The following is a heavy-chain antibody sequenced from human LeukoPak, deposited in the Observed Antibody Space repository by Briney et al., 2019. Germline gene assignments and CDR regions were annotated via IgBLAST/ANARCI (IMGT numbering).Heavy chain of an antibody. V-gene: IGHV3-48*03. Sequence: GSLRLSCAASGFTFSSYEMNWVRQAPGKGLEWVSYISSSGSTIYYADSVKGRFTISRDNAKNSLYLQMNSLRAEDTAVYYCARDGGFGDHRDYYYYGMDVWGQRTTVTVSS. CDR3: ARDGGFGDHRDYYYYGMDV. CDR1: GFTFSSYE. J-gene: IGHJ6*02. CDR2: ISSSGSTI. D-gene: IGHD3-10*01.